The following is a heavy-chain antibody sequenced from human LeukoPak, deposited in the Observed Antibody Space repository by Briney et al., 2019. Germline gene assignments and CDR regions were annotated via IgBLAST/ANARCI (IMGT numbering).Heavy chain of an antibody. D-gene: IGHD6-6*01. CDR1: GGSFSGYY. CDR3: ARDGSSSSSWFDP. Sequence: SETLSLTCAVYGGSFSGYYWSWIRQPPGKGLEWIGSIYYSGSTYYNPSLKSRVTISVDTSKNQFSLKLSSVTAADTAVYYCARDGSSSSSWFDPWGQGTLVTVSS. V-gene: IGHV4-34*01. J-gene: IGHJ5*02. CDR2: IYYSGST.